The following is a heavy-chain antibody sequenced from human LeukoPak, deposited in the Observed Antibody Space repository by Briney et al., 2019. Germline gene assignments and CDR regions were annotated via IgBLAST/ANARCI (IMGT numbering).Heavy chain of an antibody. CDR3: ARHNIVVVPAAMGSWFDP. D-gene: IGHD2-2*01. V-gene: IGHV4-59*08. CDR1: GGSISSYY. Sequence: SETLSLTCTVSGGSISSYYWSWIRQPPGEGLEWIGYIYYSGSTNYNPSLKSRVTISVDTSKNQFSPKLSSVTAADTAVYYCARHNIVVVPAAMGSWFDPWGQGTLVTVSS. CDR2: IYYSGST. J-gene: IGHJ5*02.